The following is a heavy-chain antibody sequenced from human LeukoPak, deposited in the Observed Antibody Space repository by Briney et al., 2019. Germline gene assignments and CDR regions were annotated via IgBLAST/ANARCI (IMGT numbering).Heavy chain of an antibody. Sequence: GGSLRLSCAASGFTFSSYSMNWVRQAPGKGLVWVSSISSSSSYIYYADSVRGRFTISRDNAKNSLYLQMHSLRAEDTAVYYCARDAVVAACDYWGQGTLVTVSS. J-gene: IGHJ4*02. V-gene: IGHV3-21*01. CDR1: GFTFSSYS. CDR3: ARDAVVAACDY. CDR2: ISSSSSYI. D-gene: IGHD2-15*01.